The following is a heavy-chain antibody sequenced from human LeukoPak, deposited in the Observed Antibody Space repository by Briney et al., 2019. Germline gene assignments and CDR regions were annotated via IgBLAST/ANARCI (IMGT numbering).Heavy chain of an antibody. CDR1: GFTFSSYA. CDR2: ISYDGSNK. Sequence: GESLRLSCAASGFTFSSYAMHWVRQAPGKGLEWVAVISYDGSNKYYADSVKGRFTISRDNSKNTLYLQMNSLRAEDTAVYYCAVQGYYYGGVWGQGTTVTVSS. D-gene: IGHD3-10*01. J-gene: IGHJ6*02. CDR3: AVQGYYYGGV. V-gene: IGHV3-30*04.